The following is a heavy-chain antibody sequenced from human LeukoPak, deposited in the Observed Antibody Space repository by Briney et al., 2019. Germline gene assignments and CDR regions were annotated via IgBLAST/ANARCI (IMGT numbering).Heavy chain of an antibody. J-gene: IGHJ5*02. D-gene: IGHD3-10*01. V-gene: IGHV6-1*01. Sequence: SQTLSLTCAISGDSVSSNSAAWNWIRQSPSRGLEWLGRTDYRSKWYNDYAVSVKSRITINPDTSKNQFSLQLNSVTPEDTAVYYCAREHLVLATIPAITMVRGVKRKYNWFDPWGQGTLVTVSS. CDR3: AREHLVLATIPAITMVRGVKRKYNWFDP. CDR2: TDYRSKWYN. CDR1: GDSVSSNSAA.